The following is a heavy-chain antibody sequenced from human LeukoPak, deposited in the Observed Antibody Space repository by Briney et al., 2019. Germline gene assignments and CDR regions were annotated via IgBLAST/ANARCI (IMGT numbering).Heavy chain of an antibody. CDR1: GFTFSSYW. V-gene: IGHV3-7*05. CDR3: ARAKSPNDY. CDR2: IEEGGSEK. J-gene: IGHJ4*02. Sequence: GGSLRLSCAASGFTFSSYWMSWARQAPGRGLEWVASIEEGGSEKYYVDSLKGRFTISRDNAKNSLYLQVNSLRAEDTAVYYCARAKSPNDYWGQGTLVTVSS.